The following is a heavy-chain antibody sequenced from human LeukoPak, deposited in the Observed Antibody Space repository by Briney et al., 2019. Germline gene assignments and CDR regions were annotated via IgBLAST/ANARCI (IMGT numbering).Heavy chain of an antibody. CDR1: GFTFSSYA. J-gene: IGHJ4*02. CDR2: ISGSGGST. CDR3: AKVQGQWLVPDAFDY. V-gene: IGHV3-23*01. Sequence: PGGSLRLSCAASGFTFSSYAMSWVRQAPGKGLEWVSAISGSGGSTYYADSVKGRFTISRDNSKNTLYLQMNSLRAEDTAVYYCAKVQGQWLVPDAFDYWGQGTLVTVSS. D-gene: IGHD6-19*01.